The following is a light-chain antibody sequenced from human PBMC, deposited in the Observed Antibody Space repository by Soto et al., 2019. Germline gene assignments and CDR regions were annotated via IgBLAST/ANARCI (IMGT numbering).Light chain of an antibody. CDR3: AAWDDYMNSWV. V-gene: IGLV1-44*01. CDR2: TND. J-gene: IGLJ3*02. CDR1: SSNIGSNA. Sequence: QSVLTQPPSASRTPGQRVTISCSGSSSNIGSNAVNWYQQLPGTAPKLLIYTNDQRPSGVPDRFFGSKSGTSASLAISGLQSEDEADYYCAAWDDYMNSWVFGGGTKLTVL.